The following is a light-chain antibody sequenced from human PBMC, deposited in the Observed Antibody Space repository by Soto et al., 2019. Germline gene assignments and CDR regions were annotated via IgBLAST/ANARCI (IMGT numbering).Light chain of an antibody. CDR3: QQRSNWPPL. Sequence: EMVLTQSPATLSLYPGERATLSCRASQSVGSYLVWYQQKPGQAPRLLIHGASSRATGIPARFSGSGSGTDFTLTIISLEPEEFAVYYCQQRSNWPPLFGQGTRLEIK. CDR1: QSVGSY. CDR2: GAS. V-gene: IGKV3-11*01. J-gene: IGKJ5*01.